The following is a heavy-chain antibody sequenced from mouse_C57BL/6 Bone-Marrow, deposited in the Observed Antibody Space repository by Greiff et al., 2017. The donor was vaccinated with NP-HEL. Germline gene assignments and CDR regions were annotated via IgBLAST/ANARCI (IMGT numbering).Heavy chain of an antibody. CDR1: GYSITSGYY. V-gene: IGHV3-6*01. CDR2: ISYDGSN. J-gene: IGHJ3*01. D-gene: IGHD1-1*01. CDR3: AREAIYYYGSSYVEFAY. Sequence: EVQLQESGPGLVKPSQSLSLTCSVTGYSITSGYYWNWIRQFPGNKLEWMGYISYDGSNNYNPSLKNRISITRDTSKNQFFLKLNSVTTEDTATYYCAREAIYYYGSSYVEFAYWGQGTLVTVSA.